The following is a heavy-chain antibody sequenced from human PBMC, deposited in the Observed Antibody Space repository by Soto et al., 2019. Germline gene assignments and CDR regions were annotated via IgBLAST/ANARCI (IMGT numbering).Heavy chain of an antibody. Sequence: SETLSLTCTVSGDSVSTYWWSWIRQPPGKGLEWIAYIYNTGSTNYNPSLKSRVTISLDASKNQFSLKLSSVTAADTAVYYCARGPGASGTYHYYFDYWGPGTLVTVSS. V-gene: IGHV4-59*02. CDR1: GDSVSTYW. CDR2: IYNTGST. J-gene: IGHJ4*02. D-gene: IGHD3-10*01. CDR3: ARGPGASGTYHYYFDY.